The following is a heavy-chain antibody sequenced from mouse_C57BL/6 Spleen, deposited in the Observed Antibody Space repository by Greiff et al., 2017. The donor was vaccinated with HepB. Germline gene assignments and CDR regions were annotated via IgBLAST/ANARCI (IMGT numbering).Heavy chain of an antibody. D-gene: IGHD1-1*01. CDR1: GYTFTSYW. V-gene: IGHV1-52*01. CDR2: IDPSDSET. Sequence: QVQLKQPGAELVRPGSSVKLSCKASGYTFTSYWMHWVKQRPIQGLEWIGNIDPSDSETHYNQKFKDKATLTVDKSSSTAYMQLSSLTSEDSAVYYCARTPDYYGSSYGFDYWGQGTTLTVSS. CDR3: ARTPDYYGSSYGFDY. J-gene: IGHJ2*01.